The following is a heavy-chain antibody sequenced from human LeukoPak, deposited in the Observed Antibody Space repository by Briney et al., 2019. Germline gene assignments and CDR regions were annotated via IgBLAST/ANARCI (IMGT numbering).Heavy chain of an antibody. Sequence: GASVKVSCKASGYTFTSYDINWVRQATGQGLEWMGWMNPNSGNTGYAQKFQGRVTMTRNTSISTAYMELSRLRSDDTAVYYCARLPQYGYCSSTSCYGWGQGTLATVSS. J-gene: IGHJ4*02. CDR3: ARLPQYGYCSSTSCYG. CDR1: GYTFTSYD. D-gene: IGHD2-2*01. V-gene: IGHV1-8*01. CDR2: MNPNSGNT.